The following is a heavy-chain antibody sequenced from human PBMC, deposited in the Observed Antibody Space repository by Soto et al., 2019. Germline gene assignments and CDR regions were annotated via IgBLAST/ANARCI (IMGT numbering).Heavy chain of an antibody. CDR2: IYYSGST. Sequence: SETLSLTCTVSGGSISSGGYYWSWIRQHPGKGLEWIGYIYYSGSTYYNPSLKSRVTISVDTSKNQFSLKLSSVTAADTAVYYCARDSQHYTAMAHYGMDVWGQGTTVTVSS. CDR3: ARDSQHYTAMAHYGMDV. J-gene: IGHJ6*02. CDR1: GGSISSGGYY. V-gene: IGHV4-31*03. D-gene: IGHD5-18*01.